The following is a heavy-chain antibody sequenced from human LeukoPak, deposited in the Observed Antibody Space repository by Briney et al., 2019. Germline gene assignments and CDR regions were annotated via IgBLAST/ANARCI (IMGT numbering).Heavy chain of an antibody. Sequence: GGSLRLSCAASGFTFSNAWMSWVRQAPGKGLEWVGRIKSKADDGSTDYAAPVKGRFTISRDDSKNTLYLQLNNLKTEDAAVYYCSTLHDARHSSGWYYFDYWGQGTLVTVSS. CDR1: GFTFSNAW. V-gene: IGHV3-15*01. CDR2: IKSKADDGST. J-gene: IGHJ4*02. CDR3: STLHDARHSSGWYYFDY. D-gene: IGHD6-13*01.